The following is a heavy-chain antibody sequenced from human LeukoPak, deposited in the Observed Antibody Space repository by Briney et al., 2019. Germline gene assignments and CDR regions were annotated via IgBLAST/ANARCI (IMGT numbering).Heavy chain of an antibody. CDR1: GFTFSNAW. J-gene: IGHJ6*03. D-gene: IGHD3-9*01. CDR2: IKSKTDGGTT. V-gene: IGHV3-15*01. CDR3: TTIHFDWLSTPPNYYMDV. Sequence: GGPLRLSCAASGFTFSNAWMSWVRQAPGKGLEWVGRIKSKTDGGTTDYAAPVKGRFTISRDDSKNTLYLQMNSLKTEDTAVYYCTTIHFDWLSTPPNYYMDVWGKGTTVTVSS.